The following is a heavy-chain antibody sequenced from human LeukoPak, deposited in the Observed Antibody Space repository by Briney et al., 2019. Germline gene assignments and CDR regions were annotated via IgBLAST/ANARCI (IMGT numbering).Heavy chain of an antibody. V-gene: IGHV5-51*01. CDR3: ASGYSYGNKVDY. D-gene: IGHD5-18*01. J-gene: IGHJ4*02. CDR1: GYSFTNYW. CDR2: IYPGDSDT. Sequence: GESLKISCKASGYSFTNYWIGWVRQMPGKGLEWLGIIYPGDSDTRYSPSFQGQVTISANTSISTAYLQLSSLKASDTAMYYCASGYSYGNKVDYWGQGTLVTVSS.